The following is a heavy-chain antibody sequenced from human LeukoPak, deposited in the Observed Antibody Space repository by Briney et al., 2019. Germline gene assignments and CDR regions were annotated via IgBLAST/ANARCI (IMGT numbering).Heavy chain of an antibody. Sequence: GGSLRLPCAASGFTFSDYYMSWIRQAPGKGLEWVSYISSSGSTIYYADSVKGRFTISRDNAKNSLYLQMNSLRAEDTAVYYCARDSSYYYDSSGYGLGDWGQGTLVTVSS. CDR1: GFTFSDYY. CDR2: ISSSGSTI. D-gene: IGHD3-22*01. V-gene: IGHV3-11*01. J-gene: IGHJ4*02. CDR3: ARDSSYYYDSSGYGLGD.